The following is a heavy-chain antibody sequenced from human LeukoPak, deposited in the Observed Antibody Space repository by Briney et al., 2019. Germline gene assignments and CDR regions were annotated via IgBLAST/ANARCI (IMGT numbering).Heavy chain of an antibody. CDR2: IIPIFGTA. CDR1: GGTFSSYA. V-gene: IGHV1-69*13. CDR3: ARAPQVYYGSGSYYPI. Sequence: SVRVSCKASGGTFSSYAISWVRQAPGQGLEWMGGIIPIFGTANYAQKFQGRVTITADESTSTAYMELSSLRSEDTAVYYCARAPQVYYGSGSYYPIWGQGTLVTVSS. J-gene: IGHJ4*02. D-gene: IGHD3-10*01.